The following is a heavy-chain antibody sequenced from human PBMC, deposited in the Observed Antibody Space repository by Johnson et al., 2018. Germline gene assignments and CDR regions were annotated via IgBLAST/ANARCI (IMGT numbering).Heavy chain of an antibody. CDR3: ARDLIVVVRFGAFDI. J-gene: IGHJ3*02. CDR2: ISSSSSTI. D-gene: IGHD2-21*01. Sequence: EVRLVESGGGLVQPGGSLRLSCAASGFTFSSYSMNWVRQAPGKGLEWVSYISSSSSTIYYDDSVKGRFTISRDNAKNSLYLQMNSLRAEDTAVYYCARDLIVVVRFGAFDIWGQGTMVTVSS. CDR1: GFTFSSYS. V-gene: IGHV3-48*01.